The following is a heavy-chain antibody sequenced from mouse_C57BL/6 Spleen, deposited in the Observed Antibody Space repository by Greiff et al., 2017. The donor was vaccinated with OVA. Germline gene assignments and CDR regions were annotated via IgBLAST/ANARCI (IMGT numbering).Heavy chain of an antibody. V-gene: IGHV1-26*01. CDR1: GYTFTDYY. D-gene: IGHD1-1*01. CDR3: ARGFHYYGSSLFDY. CDR2: INPNNGGT. J-gene: IGHJ2*01. Sequence: EVQLQQSGPELVKPGASVKISCKASGYTFTDYYMNWVKQSHGKSLEWIGDINPNNGGTSYNQKFKGKATLTVDKSSSTAYMELRSLTSEDSAVYYCARGFHYYGSSLFDYWGQGTTLTVSS.